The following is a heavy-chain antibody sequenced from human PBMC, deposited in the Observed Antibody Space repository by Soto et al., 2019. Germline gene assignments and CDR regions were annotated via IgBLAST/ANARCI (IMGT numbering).Heavy chain of an antibody. J-gene: IGHJ6*01. CDR2: ISDDGDST. Sequence: EVQLLESGGGLVQPGGSLRLSCGATGFTFSDNAMTWVRQAPGKGLEWVSSISDDGDSTYYADSVKGRFTTSRDNSKNSLFLQMSSLGAEDTAVYYCAKSLSTAFNYGLDVWGQGTSVTVSS. V-gene: IGHV3-23*01. CDR3: AKSLSTAFNYGLDV. D-gene: IGHD5-18*01. CDR1: GFTFSDNA.